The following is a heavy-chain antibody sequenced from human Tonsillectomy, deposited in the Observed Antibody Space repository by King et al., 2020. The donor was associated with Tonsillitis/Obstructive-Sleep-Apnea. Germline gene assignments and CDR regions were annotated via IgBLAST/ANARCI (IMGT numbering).Heavy chain of an antibody. CDR3: AKDQLGYCSSTSCPDAFDI. D-gene: IGHD2-2*01. Sequence: VQLVESGGGLVQPGGSLRLSCAASGFTFSSYAMSWVRQAPGKGLEWVSAISGSGGSTYYADSVKGRFTISRDNSKNTLYLQMNSLRAEDTAGYYCAKDQLGYCSSTSCPDAFDIWGQGTMVTVSS. CDR2: ISGSGGST. J-gene: IGHJ3*02. V-gene: IGHV3-23*04. CDR1: GFTFSSYA.